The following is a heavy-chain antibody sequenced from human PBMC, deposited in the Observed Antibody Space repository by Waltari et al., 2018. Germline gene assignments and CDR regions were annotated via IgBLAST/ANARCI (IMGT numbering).Heavy chain of an antibody. CDR1: GGSISSSSYY. CDR2: IYYIGST. D-gene: IGHD2-2*01. V-gene: IGHV4-39*07. CDR3: ARDGAGYCSSTSCYD. Sequence: QLQLQESGPGLVKPSETLSLTCTVSGGSISSSSYYWGWIRQPPGKGLEWIGMIYYIGSTYYNPSLNSRVTISVDTSKNQFARKLSSVTAADTAVYYCARDGAGYCSSTSCYDWGQGTLVTVSS. J-gene: IGHJ4*02.